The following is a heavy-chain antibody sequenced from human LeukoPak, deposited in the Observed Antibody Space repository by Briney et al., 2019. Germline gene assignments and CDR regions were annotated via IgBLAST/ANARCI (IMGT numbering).Heavy chain of an antibody. CDR2: IWYDGSNK. CDR1: GFTFSSHW. Sequence: PGGSLRLSCAASGFTFSSHWMTWVRQAPGKGLEWVAVIWYDGSNKYYADSVKGRFTISRDNSKNTLYLQMNSLRAEDTAVYYCAREWYYDFWIGYYGMDVWGQGTTVTVSS. V-gene: IGHV3-33*08. D-gene: IGHD3-3*01. CDR3: AREWYYDFWIGYYGMDV. J-gene: IGHJ6*02.